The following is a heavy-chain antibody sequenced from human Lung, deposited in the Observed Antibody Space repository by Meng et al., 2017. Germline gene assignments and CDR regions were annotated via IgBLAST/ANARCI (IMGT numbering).Heavy chain of an antibody. CDR2: IIPSSGDA. V-gene: IGHV1-2*06. Sequence: VRFRAEAKQPVASVTLSCRASGTTFTHAYAHWVRRAPGQGLECMGRIIPSSGDANSAQKFLGRVTLTWDTSISTAYMELSSLRSDDTAIYYCARDGGNYDFNYWGQGTLVTVSS. CDR1: GTTFTHAY. D-gene: IGHD1-7*01. CDR3: ARDGGNYDFNY. J-gene: IGHJ4*02.